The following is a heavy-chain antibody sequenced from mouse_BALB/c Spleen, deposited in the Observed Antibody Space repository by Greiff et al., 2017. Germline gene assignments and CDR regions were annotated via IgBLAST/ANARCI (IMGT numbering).Heavy chain of an antibody. CDR3: ARALDGYYGFFYAMDY. D-gene: IGHD2-3*01. CDR2: IDPSDSYT. CDR1: GYTFTSYW. V-gene: IGHV1-69*02. Sequence: QVQLQQPGAELVKPGASVKLSCKASGYTFTSYWMHWVKQRPGQGLEWIGEIDPSDSYTNYNQKFKGKATLTVDKSSSTAYMQLSSLTSEDSAVYYCARALDGYYGFFYAMDYWGQGTSVTVSS. J-gene: IGHJ4*01.